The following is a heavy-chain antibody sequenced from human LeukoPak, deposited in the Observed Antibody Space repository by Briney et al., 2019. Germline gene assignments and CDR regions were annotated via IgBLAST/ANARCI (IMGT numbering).Heavy chain of an antibody. V-gene: IGHV1-2*02. CDR1: GYTFTGYY. Sequence: ASLKVSCEASGYTFTGYYMHWVRQAPGQGLEWMGWINPNSGGTNYAQKLQGRVTMTTDTSTSTAYMELRSLRSDDTAVYYCARVIGDSSSSDAFDIWGQGTMVTVSS. CDR3: ARVIGDSSSSDAFDI. D-gene: IGHD6-6*01. CDR2: INPNSGGT. J-gene: IGHJ3*02.